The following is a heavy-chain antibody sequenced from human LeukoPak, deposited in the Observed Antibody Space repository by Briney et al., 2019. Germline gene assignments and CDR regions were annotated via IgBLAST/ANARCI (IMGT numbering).Heavy chain of an antibody. CDR3: ARRRAVAGVNWFDP. J-gene: IGHJ5*02. Sequence: ASVKVSCKASGYTFISYGISWVRQAPGQGLEWMGCISSHNCYTKSAQNFQGRVTMTTDTSMSTAYMELGSLRSDDTAVYYCARRRAVAGVNWFDPWGQGTLVTVSS. CDR1: GYTFISYG. D-gene: IGHD6-19*01. CDR2: ISSHNCYT. V-gene: IGHV1-18*01.